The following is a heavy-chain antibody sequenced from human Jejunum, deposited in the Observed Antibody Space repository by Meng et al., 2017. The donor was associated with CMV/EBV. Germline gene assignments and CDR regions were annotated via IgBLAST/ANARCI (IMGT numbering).Heavy chain of an antibody. CDR2: ISGNSNYL. CDR1: GFALSSWN. Sequence: SGFALSSWNMNWVRQAPGKGLEWVSSISGNSNYLYYADSLKGRFTISRDNAKNSLYLQMDSLRAEDTAVYYCAKDLYYGDPAAFPLWGQGTMVTV. J-gene: IGHJ3*01. D-gene: IGHD2-21*01. V-gene: IGHV3-21*01. CDR3: AKDLYYGDPAAFPL.